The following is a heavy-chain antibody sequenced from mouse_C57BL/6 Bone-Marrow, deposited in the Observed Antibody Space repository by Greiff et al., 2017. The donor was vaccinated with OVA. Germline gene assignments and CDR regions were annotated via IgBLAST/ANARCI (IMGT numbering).Heavy chain of an antibody. Sequence: QVQLQQPGAELVRPGTSVKLSCKASGYTFTSYWMHWVKQRPGQGLEWIGVIDPSDSYTNYHQKFKGKATLTVDTSSSTAYMQLSSLTSEDSAVYYCARPGTGAMDYWGQGTSVTVSS. D-gene: IGHD4-1*01. CDR3: ARPGTGAMDY. V-gene: IGHV1-59*01. CDR1: GYTFTSYW. J-gene: IGHJ4*01. CDR2: IDPSDSYT.